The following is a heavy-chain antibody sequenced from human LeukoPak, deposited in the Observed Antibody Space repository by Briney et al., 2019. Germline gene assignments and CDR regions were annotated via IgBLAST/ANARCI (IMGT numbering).Heavy chain of an antibody. CDR2: ISSSSTYI. CDR3: AKEVYDSSGFDY. V-gene: IGHV3-21*04. D-gene: IGHD3-22*01. Sequence: GGSLRLSCAASGFTFSDYSMNWVRQAPGKGLEWVSSISSSSTYIYYADSVKGRFTISRDNAKNSLYLQMNSLRAEDTALYYCAKEVYDSSGFDYWGQGTLVTASS. J-gene: IGHJ4*02. CDR1: GFTFSDYS.